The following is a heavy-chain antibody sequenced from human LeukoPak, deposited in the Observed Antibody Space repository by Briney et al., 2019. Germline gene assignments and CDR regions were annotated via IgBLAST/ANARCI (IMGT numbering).Heavy chain of an antibody. CDR1: GYTFTSYG. Sequence: ASVKVSCKASGYTFTSYGISWVRQAPGQGLEWMGWISGYNGHTNYAQNLQGRVTMTTDTSTSTAYMELRSLRSDDTAVYYCARDRSGSYWGGAFDIWGQGTMVTVSS. D-gene: IGHD1-26*01. CDR3: ARDRSGSYWGGAFDI. CDR2: ISGYNGHT. V-gene: IGHV1-18*01. J-gene: IGHJ3*02.